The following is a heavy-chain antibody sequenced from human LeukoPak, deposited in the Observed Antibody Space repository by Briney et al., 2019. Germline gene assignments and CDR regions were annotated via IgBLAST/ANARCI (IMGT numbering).Heavy chain of an antibody. Sequence: ASVKVSCKASGYTFTGYYMHWVRQAPGQGLEWMGWINPNSGGTNYAQKFQGRVTMNRDTSISTAYMELSRLRSDDTAVHYCARDHPPGTGVVVPAAVDYWGQGTLVTVSS. J-gene: IGHJ4*02. CDR3: ARDHPPGTGVVVPAAVDY. CDR1: GYTFTGYY. D-gene: IGHD2-2*01. CDR2: INPNSGGT. V-gene: IGHV1-2*02.